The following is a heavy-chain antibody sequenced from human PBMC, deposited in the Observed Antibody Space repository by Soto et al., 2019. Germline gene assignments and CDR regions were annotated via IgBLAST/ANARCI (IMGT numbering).Heavy chain of an antibody. V-gene: IGHV4-59*01. J-gene: IGHJ4*02. CDR3: ARDKITGLFDY. CDR1: GGSISNYY. D-gene: IGHD2-8*02. CDR2: IYYTGST. Sequence: SETLSLTCTVSGGSISNYYWSWIRQPPGKGLEWIGFIYYTGSTNYIPSLKSRLTMSLHTSRNQFSLNLSSVTAADTAVYYCARDKITGLFDYWGQGTLVTVSS.